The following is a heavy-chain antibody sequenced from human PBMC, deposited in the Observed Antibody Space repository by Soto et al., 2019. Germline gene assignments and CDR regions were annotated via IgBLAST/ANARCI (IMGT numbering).Heavy chain of an antibody. CDR3: AATTHYDFWSGYFTGVAFDI. CDR1: GFTVSDSA. V-gene: IGHV1-58*02. D-gene: IGHD3-3*01. Sequence: SVKVSCKASGFTVSDSAMQWVRQARGQPLEWIGYIVVGNGNTNFAQRFQERVTFSSDKSRGTAYMELRSLRSEDTAVYYCAATTHYDFWSGYFTGVAFDIWGQGTKVTVSS. J-gene: IGHJ3*02. CDR2: IVVGNGNT.